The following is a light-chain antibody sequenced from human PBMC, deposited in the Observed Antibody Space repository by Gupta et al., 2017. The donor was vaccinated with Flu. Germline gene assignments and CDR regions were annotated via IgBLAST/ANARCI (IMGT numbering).Light chain of an antibody. CDR3: LQVNSFPYT. V-gene: IGKV1-12*01. J-gene: IGKJ2*01. CDR2: VAS. CDR1: QDLSNR. Sequence: DIQITQSPSSVSASVGDRVTLTCRASQDLSNRLDWYQQKPGNAPKLLIYVASNWQSGVPSRFSGSGSGTDFTLTISSLQPEDFATYYCLQVNSFPYTFGQGTKLEIK.